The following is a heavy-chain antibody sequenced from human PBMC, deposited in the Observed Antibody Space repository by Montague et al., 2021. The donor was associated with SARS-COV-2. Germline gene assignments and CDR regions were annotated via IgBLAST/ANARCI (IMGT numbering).Heavy chain of an antibody. CDR3: AREYRIELWRTNWYFGL. V-gene: IGHV4-59*01. J-gene: IGHJ2*01. CDR2: IYHSGNT. CDR1: GGSISGYY. Sequence: SETLSLTCTVSGGSISGYYWSWIRQPPGKGLEWIGYIYHSGNTKYNPSLKSRVSISADTSKNQFSLRLSSVTAADTAVYYRAREYRIELWRTNWYFGLWGRGTLVTVSS. D-gene: IGHD5-18*01.